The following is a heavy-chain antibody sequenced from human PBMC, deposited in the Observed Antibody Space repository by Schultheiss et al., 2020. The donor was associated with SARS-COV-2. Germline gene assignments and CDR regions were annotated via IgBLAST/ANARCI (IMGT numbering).Heavy chain of an antibody. CDR2: ISGSGGST. D-gene: IGHD4-17*01. CDR1: GFTFSSNY. J-gene: IGHJ4*02. Sequence: GGSLRLSCAASGFTFSSNYMSWVRQAPGKGLEWVSAISGSGGSTYYADSVKGRFTISRDNSKNTLYLQMSSLRAEDTAVYYCVKSQSGDYDPFDYWGQGTLVTVSS. V-gene: IGHV3-23*01. CDR3: VKSQSGDYDPFDY.